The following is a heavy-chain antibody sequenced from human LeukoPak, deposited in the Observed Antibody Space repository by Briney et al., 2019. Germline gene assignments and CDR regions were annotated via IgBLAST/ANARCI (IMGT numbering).Heavy chain of an antibody. J-gene: IGHJ4*02. D-gene: IGHD6-19*01. CDR1: GFTFSSYW. V-gene: IGHV3-7*04. CDR2: IKQDGSEK. CDR3: AGDHWDGIAVAGLDY. Sequence: GGSLRLSCAASGFTFSSYWMSWVRQAPGKGLEWVANIKQDGSEKYYVDSVKGRFTISRDNAKNSLYLQMNSLRAEDTAVYYCAGDHWDGIAVAGLDYWGQGTLVTVSS.